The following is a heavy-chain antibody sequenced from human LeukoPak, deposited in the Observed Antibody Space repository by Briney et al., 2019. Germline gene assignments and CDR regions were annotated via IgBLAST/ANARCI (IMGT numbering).Heavy chain of an antibody. CDR1: GFTFSNAW. V-gene: IGHV3-21*01. Sequence: GGSLRLSCAASGFTFSNAWMSWVRQAPGKGLEWVSSISSSSSYIYYADSVKGRFTISRDNAKNSLCLQMNSLRAEDTAVYYCARLGYCSGGSCYWGQGTLVTVSS. D-gene: IGHD2-15*01. CDR3: ARLGYCSGGSCY. CDR2: ISSSSSYI. J-gene: IGHJ4*02.